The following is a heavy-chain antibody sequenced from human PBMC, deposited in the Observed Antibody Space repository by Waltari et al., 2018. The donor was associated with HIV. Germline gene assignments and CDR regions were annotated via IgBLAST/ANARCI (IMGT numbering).Heavy chain of an antibody. J-gene: IGHJ6*02. Sequence: QVQLVESGGGVVQPGRSLRLSCAASGFNFSSYGMNWSRPAPGKGLEWVAVIWYDGSNKYYADSVKGRFTISRDNSKNTLYLQMNSLRAEDTAVYYCARRPDWWELPGSQNYYYYGMDVWGQGTTVTVSS. V-gene: IGHV3-33*01. D-gene: IGHD2-15*01. CDR2: IWYDGSNK. CDR1: GFNFSSYG. CDR3: ARRPDWWELPGSQNYYYYGMDV.